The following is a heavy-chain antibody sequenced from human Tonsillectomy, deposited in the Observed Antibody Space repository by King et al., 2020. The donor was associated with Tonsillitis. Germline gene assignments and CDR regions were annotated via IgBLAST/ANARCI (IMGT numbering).Heavy chain of an antibody. Sequence: VQLVEFGGGLVQPGGSLRLSCAASGFTYSTYDMHWVRQATGKGLEWVSGIGTAGDTYYAGSVKGRFTISRENAKNSLYLQMNSLRPGDMAVYYCARGLGGGSPYYYYGMDVWGQGTTLTVSS. D-gene: IGHD2-15*01. CDR3: ARGLGGGSPYYYYGMDV. J-gene: IGHJ6*02. V-gene: IGHV3-13*01. CDR2: IGTAGDT. CDR1: GFTYSTYD.